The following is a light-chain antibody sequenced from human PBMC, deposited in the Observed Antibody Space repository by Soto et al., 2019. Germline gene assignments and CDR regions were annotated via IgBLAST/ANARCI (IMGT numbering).Light chain of an antibody. Sequence: DIVMTQSPDSLTVSLGERATINCKSSRSVLYSSNNRNYLAWYQQKPGQPPKLLIYWASTRESGVPDRFSGSGSGTDFTLTISSLQAEDVAVYYCHQYYSIPWTFGHETKVEIE. CDR1: RSVLYSSNNRNY. V-gene: IGKV4-1*01. CDR2: WAS. J-gene: IGKJ1*01. CDR3: HQYYSIPWT.